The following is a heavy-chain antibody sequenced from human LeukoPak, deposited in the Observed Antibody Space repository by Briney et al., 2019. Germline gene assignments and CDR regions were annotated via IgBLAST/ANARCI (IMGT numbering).Heavy chain of an antibody. D-gene: IGHD5-24*01. Sequence: PGGSLRLSCAASGFTFSSYWMTWVRQAPGKGLEWVANIKQDGSEKYYVDPVKGRFTISRDNAKNSLYLQMNSLRAEDTAVYYCAREEMATISDAFDIWGQGTMVTVSS. CDR1: GFTFSSYW. CDR2: IKQDGSEK. J-gene: IGHJ3*02. CDR3: AREEMATISDAFDI. V-gene: IGHV3-7*04.